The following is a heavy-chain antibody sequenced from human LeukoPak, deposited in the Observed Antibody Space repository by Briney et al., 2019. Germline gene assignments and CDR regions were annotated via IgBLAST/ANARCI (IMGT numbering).Heavy chain of an antibody. CDR1: GFTLNNAW. Sequence: GGSLRLSCAVSGFTLNNAWMTWVRQAPGKGLEWVGRFKTETDGGTADYAAPVKGRFTISRDDSKNILYLQMDSLKTEDTAVYYCAAGRTRDYWGQGTLVTVSS. J-gene: IGHJ4*02. CDR2: FKTETDGGTA. CDR3: AAGRTRDY. D-gene: IGHD1-26*01. V-gene: IGHV3-15*01.